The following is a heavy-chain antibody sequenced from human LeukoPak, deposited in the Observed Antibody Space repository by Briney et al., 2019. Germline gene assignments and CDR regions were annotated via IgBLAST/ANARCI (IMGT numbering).Heavy chain of an antibody. D-gene: IGHD5-18*01. CDR2: INHSGST. J-gene: IGHJ3*02. V-gene: IGHV4-34*01. CDR1: GGSFSGYY. Sequence: SETLSLTCAVYGGSFSGYYWSWIRQPPGKGLEWIGEINHSGSTNYNPSLKSRVTISVDTSKNQFSLKLSSVTAADTAVYYCAREDRLRAFDIWGQGTMVTVSS. CDR3: AREDRLRAFDI.